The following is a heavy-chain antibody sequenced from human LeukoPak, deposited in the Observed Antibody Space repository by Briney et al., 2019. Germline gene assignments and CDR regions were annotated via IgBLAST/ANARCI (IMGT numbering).Heavy chain of an antibody. CDR2: GNPNSGGT. V-gene: IGHV1-2*02. CDR1: GYTFTDYY. J-gene: IGHJ6*04. CDR3: ARDLAAYEMDV. Sequence: ASVKVSCTASGYTFTDYYIHWVRQAPGHGLEWMGWGNPNSGGTNYAQKFQGRVTMTRDTSISTAYMELSRLRSDDTAVYYCARDLAAYEMDVWGKGTTVTVSS. D-gene: IGHD6-19*01.